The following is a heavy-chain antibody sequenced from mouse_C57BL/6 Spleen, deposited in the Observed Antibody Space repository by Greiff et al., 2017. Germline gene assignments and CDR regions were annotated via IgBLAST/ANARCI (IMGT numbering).Heavy chain of an antibody. CDR3: ASDYYGSSYWYFDV. J-gene: IGHJ1*03. D-gene: IGHD1-1*01. Sequence: EVQLMESGGGLVKPGGSLKLSCAASGFTFSSYAMSWVRQTPEKRLEWVGTISAGGSYTYYPDNVKGRFTISRDNAKNNLYLQMSNLKSEDTAMYYCASDYYGSSYWYFDVWGTGTTVTVSS. V-gene: IGHV5-4*01. CDR2: ISAGGSYT. CDR1: GFTFSSYA.